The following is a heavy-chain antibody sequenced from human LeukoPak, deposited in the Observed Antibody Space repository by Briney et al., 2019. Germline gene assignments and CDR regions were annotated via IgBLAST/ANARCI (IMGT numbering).Heavy chain of an antibody. Sequence: SETLSLTCTVSGGSISSYYWSWIRQPPGKGLEWIGYIYYSGSTNYNPSLKSRVTISVDTSKNQFSLKLSSVTAADTAVYYCARGQRYYYDSSGTHYFDYWGQGTLVTVSS. J-gene: IGHJ4*02. V-gene: IGHV4-59*01. CDR2: IYYSGST. CDR1: GGSISSYY. CDR3: ARGQRYYYDSSGTHYFDY. D-gene: IGHD3-22*01.